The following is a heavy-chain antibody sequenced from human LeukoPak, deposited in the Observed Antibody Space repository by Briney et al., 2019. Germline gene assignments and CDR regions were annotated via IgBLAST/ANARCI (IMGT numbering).Heavy chain of an antibody. CDR1: GGSISSYY. Sequence: SETLSLTCTVSGGSISSYYWSWIRQPPGKGLEWVGYIYYSGSTNYNPSLKSRVTISVDTSKNQFSLKLSSVPAADTAVYYCARGELFMDVWGQGTTVTVSS. D-gene: IGHD1-26*01. V-gene: IGHV4-59*01. CDR2: IYYSGST. CDR3: ARGELFMDV. J-gene: IGHJ6*02.